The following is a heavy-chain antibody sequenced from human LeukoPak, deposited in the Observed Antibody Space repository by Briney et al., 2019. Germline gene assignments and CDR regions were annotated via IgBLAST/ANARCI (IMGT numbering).Heavy chain of an antibody. CDR1: GFTFSSYG. Sequence: GGSLRLSCAASGFTFSSYGMHWVRQAPGKGLEWVAVIWYDGSNKYYVDSVKGRFTISRDNSKNTLYLQMNSLRAENTAVYYCARGRGTVDYWGQGTLVTVSS. CDR3: ARGRGTVDY. V-gene: IGHV3-33*01. J-gene: IGHJ4*02. D-gene: IGHD3-16*01. CDR2: IWYDGSNK.